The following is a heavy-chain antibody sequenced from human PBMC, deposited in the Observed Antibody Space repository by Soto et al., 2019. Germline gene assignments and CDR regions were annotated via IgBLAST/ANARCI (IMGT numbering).Heavy chain of an antibody. CDR3: ARLGHPGH. CDR2: VIPILGTA. Sequence: QVQLVQSGAEVKKPGSSVKVSCTASGGSLRNSVISWVRQAPAQRLEWMGGVIPILGTANYAQKFQGRVTRTADEATSTAYMDLSSLSPDDTAVYYWARLGHPGHWGPGTLVIVSS. CDR1: GGSLRNSV. V-gene: IGHV1-69*01. J-gene: IGHJ4*02.